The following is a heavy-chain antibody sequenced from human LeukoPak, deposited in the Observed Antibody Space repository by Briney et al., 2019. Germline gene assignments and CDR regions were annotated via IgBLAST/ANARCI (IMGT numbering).Heavy chain of an antibody. Sequence: SETLSLTCAVSGGSFSGYYWSWIRQPPGKGLEWIGEINYSGSTNYNPSLKSRVTISVDTSKNQFSLKLSSVTAADTAVYYCARSLPNRDFDYWGQGTLVTVSS. CDR3: ARSLPNRDFDY. D-gene: IGHD3-10*01. CDR1: GGSFSGYY. J-gene: IGHJ4*02. V-gene: IGHV4-34*01. CDR2: INYSGST.